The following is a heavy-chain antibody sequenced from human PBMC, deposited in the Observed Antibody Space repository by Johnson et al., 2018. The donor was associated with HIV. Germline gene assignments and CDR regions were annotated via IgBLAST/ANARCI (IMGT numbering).Heavy chain of an antibody. Sequence: QVQLVESGGGVVQPGRSLRLSCVASGFTFSSYGMHWVRQAPGKGLEWVTIISYDGSNKYYADSVKGRFTTSRDNSKNTLYLQMSSLRAEDTALYYCAKNPGIAGGAFDIWGQGTMVTVAS. CDR2: ISYDGSNK. CDR3: AKNPGIAGGAFDI. CDR1: GFTFSSYG. V-gene: IGHV3-30*18. D-gene: IGHD6-13*01. J-gene: IGHJ3*02.